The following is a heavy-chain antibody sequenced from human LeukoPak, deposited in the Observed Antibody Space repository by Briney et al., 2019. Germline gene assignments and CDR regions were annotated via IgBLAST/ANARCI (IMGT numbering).Heavy chain of an antibody. CDR2: IYRGDTT. D-gene: IGHD4-11*01. CDR1: GFTVSSNF. CDR3: VGSYSFPYYFDY. J-gene: IGHJ4*02. Sequence: PGGSLRLSCAASGFTVSSNFMSWVRQAPGKGLEWVSVIYRGDTTYYADSVRARFTISRDTSENTLYLQMNSLRAEDTAVYYCVGSYSFPYYFDYWGQGALVTVSS. V-gene: IGHV3-53*01.